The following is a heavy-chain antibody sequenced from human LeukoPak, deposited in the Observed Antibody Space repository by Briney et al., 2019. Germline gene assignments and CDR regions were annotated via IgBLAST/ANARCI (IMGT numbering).Heavy chain of an antibody. CDR3: AKAGVEYYFDY. D-gene: IGHD3-10*01. V-gene: IGHV3-23*01. CDR1: GFTFSSYA. Sequence: GGSLRLPCAASGFTFSSYAMSWVRQAPGKGLEWVSAISGSGGSTYYADSVKGRFTISRDNSKNTLYLQMNSLRAGDAAVYYCAKAGVEYYFDYWGQGTLVTVSS. CDR2: ISGSGGST. J-gene: IGHJ4*02.